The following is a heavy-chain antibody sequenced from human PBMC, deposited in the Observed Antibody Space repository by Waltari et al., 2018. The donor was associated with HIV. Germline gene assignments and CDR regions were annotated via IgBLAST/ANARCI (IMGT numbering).Heavy chain of an antibody. Sequence: QVQLVQSGAEVKKPGASVKVSCKVSGYTLTELSMHWVRQAPGKGLEWMVVFDPEDVETSYAQKFQGRVTMTEDTSTDTAYMELSSLRSEDTAVYYCATTSGGRAWLTSDAFDIWGQGTMVTVSS. CDR2: FDPEDVET. V-gene: IGHV1-24*01. D-gene: IGHD3-22*01. J-gene: IGHJ3*02. CDR3: ATTSGGRAWLTSDAFDI. CDR1: GYTLTELS.